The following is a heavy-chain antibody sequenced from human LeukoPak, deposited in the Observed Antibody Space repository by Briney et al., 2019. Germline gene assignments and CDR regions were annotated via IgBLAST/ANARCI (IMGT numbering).Heavy chain of an antibody. J-gene: IGHJ3*02. Sequence: SVKVSCKASGGTFSSYTISWVRQAPGQGLEWMGRIIPILGIANYAQKFQGRVTITADKSTSTAYMELSSLRSDDTAVYYCARDFNTAGYYDSEDAFDIWGQGTMVTVSS. D-gene: IGHD3-22*01. CDR3: ARDFNTAGYYDSEDAFDI. CDR2: IIPILGIA. CDR1: GGTFSSYT. V-gene: IGHV1-69*04.